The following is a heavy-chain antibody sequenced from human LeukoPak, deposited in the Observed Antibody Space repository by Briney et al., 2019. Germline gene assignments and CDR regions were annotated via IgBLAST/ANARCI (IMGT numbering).Heavy chain of an antibody. CDR3: ARRIAAAGYFDY. D-gene: IGHD6-13*01. CDR1: GGSISSSSYY. J-gene: IGHJ4*02. Sequence: PETLSLTCTVSGGSISSSSYYWGWIRQPPGKGLEWIGSIYYSGSTYYNPSLKSRVTISVDTSKNQFSLKLSSVTAADTAVYYCARRIAAAGYFDYWGQGTLVTVSS. V-gene: IGHV4-39*01. CDR2: IYYSGST.